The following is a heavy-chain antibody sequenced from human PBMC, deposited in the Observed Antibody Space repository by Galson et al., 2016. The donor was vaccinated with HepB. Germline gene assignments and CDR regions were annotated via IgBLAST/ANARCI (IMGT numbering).Heavy chain of an antibody. J-gene: IGHJ4*02. V-gene: IGHV1-3*01. CDR2: INADNGNT. D-gene: IGHD3-16*01. CDR3: ARDYDYVWGYYFDY. Sequence: SVKVSCKASGYTFTDYAMHWVRQAPGQRLEWMGWINADNGNTKYSQKFQGRVTITRDTSASTAYMELSSLRSEDTAVYYSARDYDYVWGYYFDYWGQGTLVTVSS. CDR1: GYTFTDYA.